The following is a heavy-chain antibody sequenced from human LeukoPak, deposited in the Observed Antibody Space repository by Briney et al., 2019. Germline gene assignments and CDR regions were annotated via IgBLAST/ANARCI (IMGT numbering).Heavy chain of an antibody. V-gene: IGHV4-38-2*02. J-gene: IGHJ5*02. CDR1: GYSISSGYY. CDR3: ATSLKGANWFDP. Sequence: KPSETLSLTCTVSGYSISSGYYWGWIRQPPGKGLEWIGSIYHSGSTYYNPSLKSRVTISVDTSKNQFSLKLSSVTAADTAVYYCATSLKGANWFDPWGQGTLVTVSS. CDR2: IYHSGST. D-gene: IGHD3-16*01.